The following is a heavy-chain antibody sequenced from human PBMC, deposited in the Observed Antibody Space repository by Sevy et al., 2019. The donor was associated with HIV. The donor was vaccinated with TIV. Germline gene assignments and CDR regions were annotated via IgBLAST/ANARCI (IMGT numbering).Heavy chain of an antibody. V-gene: IGHV1-18*01. CDR1: GYTFTTYN. J-gene: IGHJ4*02. CDR3: ARGSTSWYDF. Sequence: ASVKVSCKASGYTFTTYNIVWVRQAPGQGLEWLAWMSPYNGNKNYVQRVQGRVTMTTDTFTDTAFLELRSLEFDDTATYYCARGSTSWYDFWGQRTLVTVSS. D-gene: IGHD2-8*01. CDR2: MSPYNGNK.